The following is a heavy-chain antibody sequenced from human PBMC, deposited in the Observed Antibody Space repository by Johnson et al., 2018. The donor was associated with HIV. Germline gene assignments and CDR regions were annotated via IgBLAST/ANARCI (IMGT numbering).Heavy chain of an antibody. J-gene: IGHJ3*02. D-gene: IGHD1-26*01. CDR1: RFTFSDYY. CDR2: ISSSGSTI. V-gene: IGHV3-11*04. Sequence: VQVVESGGGLVKPGGSLRLSCAASRFTFSDYYMSWIRQTPGKGLEWVSYISSSGSTIYYADSVKGRFTISRDNAKNALYLQMNSRRAEDTAVYYCARDRVEIVGADPDAFDIWGQGTMVTVSS. CDR3: ARDRVEIVGADPDAFDI.